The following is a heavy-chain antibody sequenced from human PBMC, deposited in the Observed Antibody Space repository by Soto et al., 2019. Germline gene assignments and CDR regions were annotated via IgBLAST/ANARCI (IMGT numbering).Heavy chain of an antibody. CDR1: GYTFTSYA. D-gene: IGHD2-2*01. Sequence: ASVQVSCRASGYTFTSYAMHWVRQAPGQRLEWMGWINAGNGNTKYSQKFRGRVTITRDTSASTAYMELSSLRSEDTAVYYCARVRGGDIVVIMDVWGQGTTVTVSS. CDR2: INAGNGNT. V-gene: IGHV1-3*01. J-gene: IGHJ6*02. CDR3: ARVRGGDIVVIMDV.